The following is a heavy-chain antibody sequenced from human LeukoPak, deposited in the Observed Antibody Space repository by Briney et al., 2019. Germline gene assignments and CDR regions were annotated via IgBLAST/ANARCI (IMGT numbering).Heavy chain of an antibody. CDR3: ARHGMSDYYYYYMDV. D-gene: IGHD1-26*01. V-gene: IGHV4-38-2*01. CDR2: IYHSGST. Sequence: PSETLSLTCAVSGYSISSGYYWGWIRQPPGKGPEWIGSIYHSGSTYYNPSLKSRVTISVDTSKNQFSLKLSSVTAADTAVYYCARHGMSDYYYYYMDVWGKGTTVTVSS. J-gene: IGHJ6*03. CDR1: GYSISSGYY.